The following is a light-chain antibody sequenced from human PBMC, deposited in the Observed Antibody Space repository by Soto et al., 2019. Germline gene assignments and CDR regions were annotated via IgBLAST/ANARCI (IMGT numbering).Light chain of an antibody. J-gene: IGLJ3*02. CDR3: SSYTSRSTWV. CDR2: DVS. Sequence: QSALTQPASVSGSPGQSITISCTGTSSDVGGYNYVSWYQQHPGKAPKRMIYDVSNRPSGVSNRFSGSKSGNTASLTISGLQAEDESDYYCSSYTSRSTWVFGGGTKLTVL. V-gene: IGLV2-14*01. CDR1: SSDVGGYNY.